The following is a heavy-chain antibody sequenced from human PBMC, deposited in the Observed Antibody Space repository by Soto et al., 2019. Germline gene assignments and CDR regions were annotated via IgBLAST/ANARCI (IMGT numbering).Heavy chain of an antibody. CDR2: ISGSGSSA. Sequence: GGSLRLSCTASGFTFSSYAMSWVRQAPGKGREWVSVISGSGSSAYYAGSVKGRFTISRDNSKNTLYLQMNSLRAEDTAVYYCAKDQPGGNPDYFDFWGQGTLVTVSS. D-gene: IGHD2-15*01. J-gene: IGHJ4*02. CDR1: GFTFSSYA. CDR3: AKDQPGGNPDYFDF. V-gene: IGHV3-23*01.